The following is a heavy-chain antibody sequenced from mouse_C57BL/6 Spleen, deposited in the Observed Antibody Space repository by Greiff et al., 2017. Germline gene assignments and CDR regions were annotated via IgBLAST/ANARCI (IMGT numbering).Heavy chain of an antibody. CDR2: IWRGGST. CDR1: GFSLTSYG. CDR3: AGNAVPYYYGSSHWYFDV. V-gene: IGHV2-2*01. Sequence: VKLMESGPGLVQPSQSLSITCTVSGFSLTSYGVHWVRQSPGKGLEWLGVIWRGGSTDYNAAFISRQSISKDNSKSHVFFKMNSLQADDTAIYYCAGNAVPYYYGSSHWYFDVWGTGTTVTVSS. D-gene: IGHD1-1*01. J-gene: IGHJ1*03.